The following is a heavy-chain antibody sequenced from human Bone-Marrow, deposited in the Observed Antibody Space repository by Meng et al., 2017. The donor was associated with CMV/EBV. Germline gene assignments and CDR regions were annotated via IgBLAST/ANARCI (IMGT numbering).Heavy chain of an antibody. CDR2: IIPLLGLV. Sequence: SVKVSCKASGGTFSSHTFSWVRQAPGQGLEWMGRIIPLLGLVNYAQKFQGRVTITADKSTSIAYMELSSLRFEDTAVYYCARDILGEYFDPWGQGTLVTVSS. J-gene: IGHJ5*02. CDR1: GGTFSSHT. V-gene: IGHV1-69*02. CDR3: ARDILGEYFDP. D-gene: IGHD3-16*01.